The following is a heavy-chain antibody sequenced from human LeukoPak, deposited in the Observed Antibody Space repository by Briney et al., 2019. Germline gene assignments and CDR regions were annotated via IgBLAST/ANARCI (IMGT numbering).Heavy chain of an antibody. Sequence: PWETLSLTCTVSGGSISSYYWSWIRQPAGKGLEWIGRIYTSGSTNYNPFLKSRVTISVDKSKNQFSLKLSSVTAADTAVYYCARATVTTIADYWGQGTLVTVSS. V-gene: IGHV4-4*07. CDR3: ARATVTTIADY. CDR1: GGSISSYY. D-gene: IGHD4-17*01. CDR2: IYTSGST. J-gene: IGHJ4*02.